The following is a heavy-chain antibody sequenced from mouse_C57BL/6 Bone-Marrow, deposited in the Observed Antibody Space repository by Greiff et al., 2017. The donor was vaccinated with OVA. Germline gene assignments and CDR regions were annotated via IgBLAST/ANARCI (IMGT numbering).Heavy chain of an antibody. CDR3: ARGEPHWYFDV. V-gene: IGHV1-26*01. J-gene: IGHJ1*03. Sequence: EVQLQQSGPELVKPGASVKISCKASGYTFTDYYMNWVKQSHGKSLEWIGDINPNNGGTSYNQKFKGKATLTVDKSSSTAYMELRSLTSEDSAVYYCARGEPHWYFDVWGTGTTVTVSS. CDR1: GYTFTDYY. CDR2: INPNNGGT. D-gene: IGHD6-1*01.